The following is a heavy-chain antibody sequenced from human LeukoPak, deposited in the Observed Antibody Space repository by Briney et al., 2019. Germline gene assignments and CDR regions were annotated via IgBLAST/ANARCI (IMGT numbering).Heavy chain of an antibody. J-gene: IGHJ4*02. Sequence: TGGSLRLSCAASGFTLSSYSMNWVRQAPGKGLEWVSSISSTSSYIYYADSVKGRFTNSRDNAKNSLYLQMNSLRAEDTAVYYCTREVAVAFDSWGQGTLVTVSS. CDR1: GFTLSSYS. CDR2: ISSTSSYI. CDR3: TREVAVAFDS. V-gene: IGHV3-21*01. D-gene: IGHD6-19*01.